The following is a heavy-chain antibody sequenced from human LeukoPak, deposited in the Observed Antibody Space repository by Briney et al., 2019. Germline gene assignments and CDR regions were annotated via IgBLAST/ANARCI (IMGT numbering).Heavy chain of an antibody. V-gene: IGHV4-39*07. J-gene: IGHJ3*02. Sequence: PSETLSLTCTVSAGSISSSSYSWGWIRQPPGKGLEWIGSIYYSGSTNYNPSLKSRVTISVDTSKNQFSLKLSSVTAADTAVYYCARGDRKRLVHAFDIWGQGTMVTVSS. CDR3: ARGDRKRLVHAFDI. CDR1: AGSISSSSYS. D-gene: IGHD3-9*01. CDR2: IYYSGST.